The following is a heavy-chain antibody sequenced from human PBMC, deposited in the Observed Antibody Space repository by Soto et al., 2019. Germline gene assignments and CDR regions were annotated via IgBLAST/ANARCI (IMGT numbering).Heavy chain of an antibody. V-gene: IGHV1-69*13. J-gene: IGHJ6*02. CDR3: ARDVWDLPHYYGMDV. Sequence: SVKVSCKASGGTFSSYAISWVRQAPGQGLEWMGGIIPIFGTANYAQKFQGRVTITADESTSTAYMELSSLRSEDTAVYYCARDVWDLPHYYGMDVWGQGTTVTVSS. CDR2: IIPIFGTA. D-gene: IGHD1-26*01. CDR1: GGTFSSYA.